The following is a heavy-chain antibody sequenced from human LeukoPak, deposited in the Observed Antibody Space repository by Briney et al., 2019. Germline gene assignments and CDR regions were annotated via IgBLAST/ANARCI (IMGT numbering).Heavy chain of an antibody. CDR2: ISSDGGGT. D-gene: IGHD3-22*01. CDR1: GFTFSTYA. V-gene: IGHV3-64*01. Sequence: SGGSLRLSCVASGFTFSTYAIHWVRQAPGKGLEHVSSISSDGGGTFYAKSVKGRFTISRDNSKNTVYLQMGSLRVEDMAVYYCARDSYDSSGGRLYFDYWGQGTLVTVSS. J-gene: IGHJ4*02. CDR3: ARDSYDSSGGRLYFDY.